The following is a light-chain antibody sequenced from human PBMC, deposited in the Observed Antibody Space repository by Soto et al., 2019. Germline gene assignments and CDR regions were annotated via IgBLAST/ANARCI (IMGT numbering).Light chain of an antibody. CDR1: QGISSY. CDR3: QQSYITPAG. J-gene: IGKJ4*01. CDR2: GAS. Sequence: IQLTQSPSSLSASVGDRVTITCRASQGISSYLAWYQQKPGKAPKLRIDGASTLQRGGPSRFSGSGSGTQFTLTSSSLQPEDFATYFCQQSYITPAGFGGGTKVDIK. V-gene: IGKV1-9*01.